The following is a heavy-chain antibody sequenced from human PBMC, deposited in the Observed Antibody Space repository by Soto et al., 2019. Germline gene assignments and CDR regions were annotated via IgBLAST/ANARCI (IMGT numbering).Heavy chain of an antibody. Sequence: QVQLVQSGAEVKKPGASVKVSCKASGYTFTSYDINWVRQATGQGLEWMGWMNPNSGNTAYAQKLQGRVTMTRNTSISTAYMELSSLRSEDTAVYYCASGGELLLADYYYGMDCWGRRTTVTVSS. CDR2: MNPNSGNT. J-gene: IGHJ6*02. V-gene: IGHV1-8*01. CDR1: GYTFTSYD. CDR3: ASGGELLLADYYYGMDC. D-gene: IGHD2-15*01.